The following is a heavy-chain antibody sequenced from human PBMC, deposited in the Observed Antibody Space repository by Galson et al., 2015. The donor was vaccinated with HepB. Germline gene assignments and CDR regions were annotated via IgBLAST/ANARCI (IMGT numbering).Heavy chain of an antibody. J-gene: IGHJ6*02. D-gene: IGHD3-3*01. CDR2: IKSKTDGGTT. V-gene: IGHV3-15*01. Sequence: SLRLSCAASGFTFSNAWMSWVRQAPGKGLEWVGRIKSKTDGGTTDYAAPVKGRFTISRDDSKNTLYLQMNSLKTEDTAVYYCTTDQYYDFWSGYWLNNYYYYGMDVWGQGTTVTVSS. CDR1: GFTFSNAW. CDR3: TTDQYYDFWSGYWLNNYYYYGMDV.